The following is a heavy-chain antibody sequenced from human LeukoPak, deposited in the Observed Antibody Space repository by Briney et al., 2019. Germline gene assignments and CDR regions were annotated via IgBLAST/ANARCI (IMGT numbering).Heavy chain of an antibody. J-gene: IGHJ4*02. D-gene: IGHD3-10*01. CDR1: GYTLTELS. V-gene: IGHV1-24*01. Sequence: ASVKVSCKVSGYTLTELSMHWVRQAPGKGLEWMGGFDPEDGETIYAQKFQGRVTMTEDTSTDTAYMELSSLRSEDTAVYYCATGRYYGSGSYPGHDYWGQGTLVTVSS. CDR2: FDPEDGET. CDR3: ATGRYYGSGSYPGHDY.